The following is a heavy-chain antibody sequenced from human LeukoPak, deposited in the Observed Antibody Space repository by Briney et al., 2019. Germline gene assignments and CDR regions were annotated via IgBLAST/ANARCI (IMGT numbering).Heavy chain of an antibody. CDR2: ISSSSGYI. D-gene: IGHD3-10*01. CDR3: AKDSGSGSADFDY. CDR1: GFTFSSYS. Sequence: PGGSLRLSCAASGFTFSSYSMNWVRQAPGKGLEWVSSISSSSGYIYYADSVKGRFTISRDNAKNSLYLQMNSLRAEDTAVYYCAKDSGSGSADFDYWGQGTLVTVSS. J-gene: IGHJ4*02. V-gene: IGHV3-21*04.